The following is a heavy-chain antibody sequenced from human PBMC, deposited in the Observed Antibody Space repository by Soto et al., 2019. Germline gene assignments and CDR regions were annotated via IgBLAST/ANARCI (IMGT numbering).Heavy chain of an antibody. D-gene: IGHD1-26*01. CDR2: ISGSGDKT. CDR1: GLSFSDYA. V-gene: IGHV3-23*01. CDR3: ATDRCGIVGPVAY. J-gene: IGHJ4*02. Sequence: EVQLLESGGDLVQTGGSLRLSCAASGLSFSDYAMSWVRQAPGKGLECVECISGSGDKTFYADSVKGRFTISRDNSKNTVSLHMNSLRVDDTAVYFCATDRCGIVGPVAYWGPGTLVTVSS.